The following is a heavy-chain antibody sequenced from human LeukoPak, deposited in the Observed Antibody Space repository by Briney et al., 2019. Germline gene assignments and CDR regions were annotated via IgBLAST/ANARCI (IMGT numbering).Heavy chain of an antibody. CDR2: IGGSGDKT. D-gene: IGHD6-19*01. CDR1: GFTFNRNA. J-gene: IGHJ4*02. V-gene: IGHV3-23*01. CDR3: VRRGDASSGWGDHDF. Sequence: GGSLRLSCAASGFTFNRNAISWVRQAPGKGLEWVSTIGGSGDKTFYADSVKGRFTISRGNSKNMVHLQMNSLTGEDTALYYCVRRGDASSGWGDHDFWGQGALVTVSS.